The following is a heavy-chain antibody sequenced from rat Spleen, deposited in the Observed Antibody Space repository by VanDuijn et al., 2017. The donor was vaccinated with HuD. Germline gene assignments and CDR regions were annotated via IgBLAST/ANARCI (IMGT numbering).Heavy chain of an antibody. Sequence: EVQLVESGGGLVQPGNSLKLSCAASGFTFSDYAMAWVRQSPEKGLEWVATIVFDSSGIYYRKSVKGRFTLSRDNTRNTLYLQMDSLKSEDTAIYYCVRHWRYSTDYFDYWGQGVMVTVSS. D-gene: IGHD1-6*01. CDR1: GFTFSDYA. CDR2: IVFDSSGI. V-gene: IGHV5-17*01. CDR3: VRHWRYSTDYFDY. J-gene: IGHJ2*01.